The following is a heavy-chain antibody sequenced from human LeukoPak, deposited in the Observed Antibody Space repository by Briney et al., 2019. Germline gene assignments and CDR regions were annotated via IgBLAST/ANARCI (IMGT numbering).Heavy chain of an antibody. D-gene: IGHD3-10*01. CDR2: IIPIFGPA. V-gene: IGHV1-69*06. Sequence: SVKVSCKASGGTFSSYAIGWVRQAPGQGLEWMGGIIPIFGPANYAQKFQGRVTITADKSTSTAYMELSSLRSDDTAVYYCAADVSGRHDVFDIWGQGTLVTVSS. CDR1: GGTFSSYA. CDR3: AADVSGRHDVFDI. J-gene: IGHJ3*02.